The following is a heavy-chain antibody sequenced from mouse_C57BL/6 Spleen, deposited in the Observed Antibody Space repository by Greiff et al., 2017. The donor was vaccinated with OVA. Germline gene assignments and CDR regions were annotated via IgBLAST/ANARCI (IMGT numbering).Heavy chain of an antibody. CDR2: INPNYGTT. CDR1: GYSFTDYN. D-gene: IGHD4-1*01. Sequence: EVQLKQSGPELVKPGASVKISCKASGYSFTDYNMNWVKQSNGKSLEWIGVINPNYGTTSYNQKFKGKATLTVDKSSSTAYMKINSLSSEDSTVFYCASWGFPFDYWGQGTSLTVSS. CDR3: ASWGFPFDY. V-gene: IGHV1-39*01. J-gene: IGHJ2*02.